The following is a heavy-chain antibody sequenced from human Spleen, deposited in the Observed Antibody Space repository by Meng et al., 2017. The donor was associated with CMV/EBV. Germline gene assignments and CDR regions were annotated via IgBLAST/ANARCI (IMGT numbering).Heavy chain of an antibody. Sequence: GSLRLSCAVYGGSFSGYYWSWIRQPPGKGLEWIGYIYYSGSTNYNPSLKSRVTISVDTSKNQFSLKLSSVTAADTAVYYCARDLRVGATPFGFDYWGQGTLVTVSS. J-gene: IGHJ4*02. V-gene: IGHV4-59*01. CDR2: IYYSGST. D-gene: IGHD1-26*01. CDR1: GGSFSGYY. CDR3: ARDLRVGATPFGFDY.